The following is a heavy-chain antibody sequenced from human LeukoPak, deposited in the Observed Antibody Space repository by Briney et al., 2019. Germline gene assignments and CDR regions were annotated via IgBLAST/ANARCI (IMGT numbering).Heavy chain of an antibody. V-gene: IGHV1-2*06. CDR1: GYTFTGYY. Sequence: ASVKVSCKASGYTFTGYYMHWVRQAPGQGLEWMGRINPNSGGTNYAQKFQGRVTITRDTSISTAYMELSRLRSDDTAVYYCARGFWGSYRFNYWGQGTLVTVSS. CDR2: INPNSGGT. CDR3: ARGFWGSYRFNY. D-gene: IGHD3-16*02. J-gene: IGHJ4*02.